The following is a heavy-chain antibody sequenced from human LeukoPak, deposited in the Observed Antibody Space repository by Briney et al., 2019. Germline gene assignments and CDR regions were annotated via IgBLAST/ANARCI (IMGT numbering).Heavy chain of an antibody. Sequence: GASVKVSCKASGYTFTSYGISWVRQAPGQGLEWLGWISTYNNNTHYAQKFQGRVTMTRDTSTSTVYMELSSLRSEDTAVYYCARDGFYYDSSGYYPFDYWGQGTLVTVSS. CDR2: ISTYNNNT. CDR1: GYTFTSYG. V-gene: IGHV1-18*01. J-gene: IGHJ4*02. D-gene: IGHD3-22*01. CDR3: ARDGFYYDSSGYYPFDY.